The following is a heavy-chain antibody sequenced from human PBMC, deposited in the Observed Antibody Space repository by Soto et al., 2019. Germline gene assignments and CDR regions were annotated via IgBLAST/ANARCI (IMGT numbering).Heavy chain of an antibody. CDR1: GVSISSPHHN. V-gene: IGHV4-39*01. Sequence: SETLSLTCTVSGVSISSPHHNWSWIRQHPGKGLEWIGCIYYSGSTYYNPSLKSRVTISVDTSKNQFSLKLSSVTAADTAVYYCARLASCSSTSCYEEDYYYYGMDVWGQGTTVTVSS. CDR2: IYYSGST. J-gene: IGHJ6*02. D-gene: IGHD2-2*01. CDR3: ARLASCSSTSCYEEDYYYYGMDV.